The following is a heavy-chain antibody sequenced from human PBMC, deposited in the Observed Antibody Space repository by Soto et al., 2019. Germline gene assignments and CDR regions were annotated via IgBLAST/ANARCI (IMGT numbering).Heavy chain of an antibody. V-gene: IGHV1-3*01. Sequence: ASVKVSCKASGYTFTSYYMHWVRQAPGQRLEWMGWINAGNGNTKYSQKFQGRVTITRDTSASTAYMELSSLRSEDTAVYYCARRASGSYQGYYFDYWGQGTLVTVSS. CDR1: GYTFTSYY. D-gene: IGHD1-26*01. CDR3: ARRASGSYQGYYFDY. CDR2: INAGNGNT. J-gene: IGHJ4*02.